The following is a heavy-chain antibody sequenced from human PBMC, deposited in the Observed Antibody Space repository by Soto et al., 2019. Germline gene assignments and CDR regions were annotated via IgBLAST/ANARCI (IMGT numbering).Heavy chain of an antibody. D-gene: IGHD2-8*01. CDR2: IFYTGVT. V-gene: IGHV4-59*01. J-gene: IGHJ4*02. Sequence: SETLSLTCSVSGGSISGYYWRWIRQTPGKGLEWIGSIFYTGVTTYNPSLESRGSFSVATSNNHFSLNLKSATAADTAVYYCARYHCTSGTCNYFDQWGQGTLVTVSS. CDR1: GGSISGYY. CDR3: ARYHCTSGTCNYFDQ.